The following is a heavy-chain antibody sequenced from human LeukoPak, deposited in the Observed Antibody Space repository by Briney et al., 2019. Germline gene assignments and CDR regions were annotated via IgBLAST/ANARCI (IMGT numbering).Heavy chain of an antibody. Sequence: SETLSLTCTVSGGSISIYYWSWIRQPPGKGLEWIGYMYNSGTTNYNPSLKSRVTISIDTSKNQFSLKLSSVTAADTAVYYCARATYYYDSSGYYARWFDPWGQGTLVTVSS. D-gene: IGHD3-22*01. CDR3: ARATYYYDSSGYYARWFDP. V-gene: IGHV4-59*01. J-gene: IGHJ5*02. CDR2: MYNSGTT. CDR1: GGSISIYY.